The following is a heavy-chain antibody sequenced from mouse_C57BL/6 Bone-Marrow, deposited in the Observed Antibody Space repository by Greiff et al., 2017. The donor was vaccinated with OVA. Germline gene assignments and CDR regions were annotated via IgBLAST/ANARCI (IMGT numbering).Heavy chain of an antibody. J-gene: IGHJ2*01. Sequence: VQLQQSGAELVRPGASVKLSCTASGFNIKDDYMHWVKQRPEQGLEWIGWIDPENGDTEYASKFQGKATITADTSSNTAYLQLSSLTSEDTAVYYCTTRITTLVAHDYWGQGTTLTVSS. V-gene: IGHV14-4*01. D-gene: IGHD1-1*01. CDR1: GFNIKDDY. CDR3: TTRITTLVAHDY. CDR2: IDPENGDT.